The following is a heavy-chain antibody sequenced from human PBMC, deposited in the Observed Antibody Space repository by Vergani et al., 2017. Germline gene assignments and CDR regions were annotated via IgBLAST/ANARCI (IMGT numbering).Heavy chain of an antibody. J-gene: IGHJ4*02. D-gene: IGHD2-15*01. CDR3: ARGGPPVGKLFRDY. Sequence: VQLLESGGGLVQPGGSLRLSCAASGFTFSDYYMSWIRQAPGKGLEWVSYISSSSSYTNYADSVKGRFTISRDNAKNSLYLQMNSLRAEDTAVYYCARGGPPVGKLFRDYWGQGTLVTVSS. V-gene: IGHV3-11*06. CDR1: GFTFSDYY. CDR2: ISSSSSYT.